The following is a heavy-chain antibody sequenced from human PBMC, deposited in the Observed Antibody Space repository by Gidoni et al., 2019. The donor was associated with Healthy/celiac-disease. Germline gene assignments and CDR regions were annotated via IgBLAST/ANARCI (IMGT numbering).Heavy chain of an antibody. CDR1: GFTFSSYA. CDR3: AKVLRYFDWLSTGYDY. CDR2: ISGSGGST. D-gene: IGHD3-9*01. V-gene: IGHV3-23*01. Sequence: EVQLLESGGGLVQPGGSLRLSCAASGFTFSSYAMGWVRQAPGKGLVWVSAISGSGGSTYYADSVKGRFTISRDNSKNTLYLQMNSLRAEDTAVYYCAKVLRYFDWLSTGYDYWGQGTLVTVSS. J-gene: IGHJ4*02.